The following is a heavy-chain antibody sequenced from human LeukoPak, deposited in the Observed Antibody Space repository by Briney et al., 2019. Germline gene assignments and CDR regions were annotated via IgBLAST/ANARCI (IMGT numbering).Heavy chain of an antibody. J-gene: IGHJ3*02. Sequence: GGSLRLSCAASGFTFSSYWLSWVRQAPGKGLEWVANIKEDGRKEYYADSVKGRFNISRDNAKNSLFLQMNSLRAEDTAVYYCSTEVWGGAFDIWGQGTMVTVSS. CDR1: GFTFSSYW. CDR3: STEVWGGAFDI. CDR2: IKEDGRKE. V-gene: IGHV3-7*04. D-gene: IGHD3-16*01.